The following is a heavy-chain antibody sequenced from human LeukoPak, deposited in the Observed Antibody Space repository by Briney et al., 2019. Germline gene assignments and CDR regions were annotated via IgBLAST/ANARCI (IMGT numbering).Heavy chain of an antibody. D-gene: IGHD5-24*01. CDR2: IYYSGST. CDR3: ARVEIATIPYFDY. Sequence: SETLSLTCTVSRGSISSSSYYWGWIRQPPGKGLDWIGSIYYSGSTYYNPSLRSRVTISVDTSKNQFSLKLSSVTAADTAVYYCARVEIATIPYFDYWGPGTLVTVSS. V-gene: IGHV4-39*07. J-gene: IGHJ4*02. CDR1: RGSISSSSYY.